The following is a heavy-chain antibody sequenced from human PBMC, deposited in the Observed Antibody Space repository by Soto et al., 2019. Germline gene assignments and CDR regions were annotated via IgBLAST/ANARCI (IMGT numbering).Heavy chain of an antibody. CDR1: GYTFTSYG. V-gene: IGHV1-18*01. Sequence: QVQLVQSGAEVKKPGASVKVSCKASGYTFTSYGISWVRQAPGQGLEWMGWISAYNGNTNYAQKLQVRVTMTTDTSTSTAYMELRSLRSDDTAVYYCARRYCSSTSCYRKSYYYYMDVWGKGTTVTVSS. CDR2: ISAYNGNT. CDR3: ARRYCSSTSCYRKSYYYYMDV. J-gene: IGHJ6*03. D-gene: IGHD2-2*01.